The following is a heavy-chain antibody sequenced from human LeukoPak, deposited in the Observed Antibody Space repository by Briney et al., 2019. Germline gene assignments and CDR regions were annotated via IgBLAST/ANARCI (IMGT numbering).Heavy chain of an antibody. Sequence: SETLSLTCTVSGGSFSSYYWSWIRQPAGKGLEWIGRIYTSGCTNYNSSLKSRVTMSVDTSKNQVSLKLSSVTAADTAVYYCATGDGYNSFDYWGQGTLVTVSS. V-gene: IGHV4-4*07. CDR1: GGSFSSYY. CDR3: ATGDGYNSFDY. J-gene: IGHJ4*02. CDR2: IYTSGCT. D-gene: IGHD5-24*01.